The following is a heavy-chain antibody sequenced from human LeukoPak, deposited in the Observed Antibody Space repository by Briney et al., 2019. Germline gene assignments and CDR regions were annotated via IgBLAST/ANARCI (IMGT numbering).Heavy chain of an antibody. D-gene: IGHD1-14*01. CDR3: ARDEPRGVYYYYYKNV. Sequence: ASVKVSCKASGGTFSSYAISWVRQAPGQGLEWMGGIIPIFGTANYAQKFQGRVTITTDESTSTAYMELSSLRSEDTAVYYCARDEPRGVYYYYYKNVWGKGTTVTVSS. V-gene: IGHV1-69*05. CDR1: GGTFSSYA. CDR2: IIPIFGTA. J-gene: IGHJ6*03.